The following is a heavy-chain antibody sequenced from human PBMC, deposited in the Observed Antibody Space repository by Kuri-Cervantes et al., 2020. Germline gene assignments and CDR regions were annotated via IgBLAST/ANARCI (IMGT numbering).Heavy chain of an antibody. D-gene: IGHD6-19*01. CDR2: IYYSGST. V-gene: IGHV4-30-4*01. CDR3: AREDWSVAYSFDI. Sequence: SETLSLTCTVSGGSISSGDYYWSWIRQPPGEGLEWIGYIYYSGSTYYNPSLKSRVTISVDTSKNQFSLKLSSVTAADTAVYYCAREDWSVAYSFDIWGQGTMVTVSS. CDR1: GGSISSGDYY. J-gene: IGHJ3*02.